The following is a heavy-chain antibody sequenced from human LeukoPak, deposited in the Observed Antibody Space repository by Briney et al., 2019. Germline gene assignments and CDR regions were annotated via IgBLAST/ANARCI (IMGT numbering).Heavy chain of an antibody. CDR1: GGSFSGYY. CDR3: ARDLCSTTSCFDY. D-gene: IGHD2-2*01. J-gene: IGHJ4*02. CDR2: INHSGST. V-gene: IGHV4-34*01. Sequence: SETLSLTCAVYGGSFSGYYWSWIRQPPGKGLEWIGEINHSGSTNYNPSLKSRVTISVDTSKNQFSLKLSSVTAADTAVYYCARDLCSTTSCFDYWGQGTLVSVSS.